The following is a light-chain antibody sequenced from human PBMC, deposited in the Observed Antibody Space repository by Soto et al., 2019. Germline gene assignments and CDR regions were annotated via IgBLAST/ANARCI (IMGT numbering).Light chain of an antibody. CDR1: SSDVGSYHY. V-gene: IGLV2-14*01. Sequence: QSVLTQPSSVSGSPGQSITISCTGTSSDVGSYHYVSWFQQHPGKAPKLIIFEVSDRPSGVSTRFSGSKSGDTASLTISGLQADGEADYYCSSYTSGRDVYVFGGGTKVTV. CDR3: SSYTSGRDVYV. J-gene: IGLJ1*01. CDR2: EVS.